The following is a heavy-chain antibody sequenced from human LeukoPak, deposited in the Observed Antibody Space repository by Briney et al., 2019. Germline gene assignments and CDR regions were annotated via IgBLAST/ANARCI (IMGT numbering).Heavy chain of an antibody. Sequence: SETLSLTCTVSGGSNSSYYWSWMRQPPGKGLERIAYIYYSGSTNYNPSLKSRVTISVGTSKNQFSLKLSSVTAADTAVYYCARDLGYSSSAPRDYYGMDVWGQGTTVTVSS. CDR1: GGSNSSYY. J-gene: IGHJ6*02. V-gene: IGHV4-59*01. CDR2: IYYSGST. CDR3: ARDLGYSSSAPRDYYGMDV. D-gene: IGHD6-13*01.